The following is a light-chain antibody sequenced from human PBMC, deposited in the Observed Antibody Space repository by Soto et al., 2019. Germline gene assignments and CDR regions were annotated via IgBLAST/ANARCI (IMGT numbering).Light chain of an antibody. CDR1: HNVSSGY. Sequence: EIVLTQSPGTLSLSPGERATLSCRASHNVSSGYLAWYQQKSGKAPRLLIYGTSSRASGIPDRFSGSGSGTDFSLTISGLELEDFAMYYCQQYYDSPRTFGQGSKVEIK. V-gene: IGKV3-20*01. CDR3: QQYYDSPRT. J-gene: IGKJ1*01. CDR2: GTS.